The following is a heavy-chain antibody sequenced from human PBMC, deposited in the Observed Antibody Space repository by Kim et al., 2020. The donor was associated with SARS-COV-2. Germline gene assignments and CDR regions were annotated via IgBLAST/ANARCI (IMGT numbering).Heavy chain of an antibody. CDR3: ARDHSSSWYDY. Sequence: NDYAVSVKSRITINPDTSKNQFSLQLNSVTPEDTAVYYCARDHSSSWYDYWGQGTLVTVSS. V-gene: IGHV6-1*01. CDR2: N. J-gene: IGHJ4*02. D-gene: IGHD6-13*01.